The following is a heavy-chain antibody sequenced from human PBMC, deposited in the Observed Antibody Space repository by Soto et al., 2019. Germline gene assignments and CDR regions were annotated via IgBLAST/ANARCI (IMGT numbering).Heavy chain of an antibody. J-gene: IGHJ4*02. CDR2: ISDDGSSK. V-gene: IGHV3-30*18. Sequence: QVLLVESGGGVVQPGRSLRISCAVSGFTFSSFGMHWVRQAPGKGLEWVAVISDDGSSKHYADSLKGRFPISRDNSNNTLYLQMDSLGPEDTAVYYCAKDRWCDFGDFNLPWYWGQGTLVTVSS. CDR1: GFTFSSFG. D-gene: IGHD4-17*01. CDR3: AKDRWCDFGDFNLPWY.